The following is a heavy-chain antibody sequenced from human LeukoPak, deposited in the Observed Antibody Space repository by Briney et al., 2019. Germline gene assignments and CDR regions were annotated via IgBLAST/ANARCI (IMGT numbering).Heavy chain of an antibody. J-gene: IGHJ4*02. CDR2: IYYSGST. V-gene: IGHV4-59*01. CDR1: GGSISGYY. CDR3: ARFDRSYWTFDY. D-gene: IGHD1-26*01. Sequence: SETLSLTCTVSGGSISGYYWSWIRQPPGKGLEYLGYIYYSGSTNYKPSLKSRITISVDMSKNQFSLRLSSVTAADTAAYYCARFDRSYWTFDYWGQGTLVTVSS.